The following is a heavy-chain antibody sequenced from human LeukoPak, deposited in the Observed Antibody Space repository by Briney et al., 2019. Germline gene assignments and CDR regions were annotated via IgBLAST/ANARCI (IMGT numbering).Heavy chain of an antibody. V-gene: IGHV3-30*02. J-gene: IGHJ4*02. D-gene: IGHD3-10*01. Sequence: PGGSLRLSCAASGLTFSMPAMDWVRQAPGKGLEWVAFIQNDGNSKNYADSVKGRFTISRDTSKNTLYLQMNSLRAEDTAVYYCAKDYYGSGSYYTWFWDYWGQGTLVTVSS. CDR2: IQNDGNSK. CDR3: AKDYYGSGSYYTWFWDY. CDR1: GLTFSMPA.